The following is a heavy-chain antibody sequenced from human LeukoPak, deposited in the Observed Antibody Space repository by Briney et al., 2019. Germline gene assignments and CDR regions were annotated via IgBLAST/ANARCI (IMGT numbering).Heavy chain of an antibody. V-gene: IGHV3-7*01. CDR2: IKQDGSEK. Sequence: GGSLRLSCAASGFTLSSYLMSWVRQAPGKGLEWVANIKQDGSEKYYVDSVKGRFTISRDNAKNSLYLQMNSLRAEDTAIYYCGPSSWDYWGQGTLVTVSS. J-gene: IGHJ4*02. D-gene: IGHD6-19*01. CDR3: GPSSWDY. CDR1: GFTLSSYL.